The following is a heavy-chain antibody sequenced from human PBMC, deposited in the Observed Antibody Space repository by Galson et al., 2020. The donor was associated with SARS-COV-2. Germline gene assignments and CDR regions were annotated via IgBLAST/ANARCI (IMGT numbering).Heavy chain of an antibody. V-gene: IGHV3-73*01. D-gene: IGHD6-13*01. CDR3: TRPPGIAAAGTGY. Sequence: GGSLSLSCAASGFTFSGSAMHWVRQASGKGLEWVGRIRSKANSYATAYAASVKGRFTISRDDSKNTAYLQMNSLKTEDTAVYYCTRPPGIAAAGTGYWGQGTLVTVAS. CDR2: IRSKANSYAT. J-gene: IGHJ4*02. CDR1: GFTFSGSA.